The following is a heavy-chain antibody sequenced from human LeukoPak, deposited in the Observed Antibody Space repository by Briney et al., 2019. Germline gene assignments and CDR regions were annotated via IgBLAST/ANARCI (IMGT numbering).Heavy chain of an antibody. D-gene: IGHD4-17*01. J-gene: IGHJ4*02. Sequence: GGSLRLSCAASGFTFSNYAMNWVRQAPGKGLEWVSLISGDGGSTYYADSVKGRFTISRDNSKNSLYLQMNSLRTEDTALYYCAKDHGYGDYEREGYYFDWWGQGTLVTVSS. CDR2: ISGDGGST. V-gene: IGHV3-43*02. CDR1: GFTFSNYA. CDR3: AKDHGYGDYEREGYYFDW.